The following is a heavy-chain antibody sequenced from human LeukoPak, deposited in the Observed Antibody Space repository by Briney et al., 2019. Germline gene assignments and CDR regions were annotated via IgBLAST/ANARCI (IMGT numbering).Heavy chain of an antibody. D-gene: IGHD6-19*01. Sequence: GGSLRLSCAASGFAFSSSWMSWVRQAPGKGLEWVANIKQDGSEKYYVDSVKGRFTISRDNTKNSLYLQMDSLRAEDRVVYYCARISTSVAGADYWGQGALVTVSS. J-gene: IGHJ4*02. CDR2: IKQDGSEK. V-gene: IGHV3-7*01. CDR3: ARISTSVAGADY. CDR1: GFAFSSSW.